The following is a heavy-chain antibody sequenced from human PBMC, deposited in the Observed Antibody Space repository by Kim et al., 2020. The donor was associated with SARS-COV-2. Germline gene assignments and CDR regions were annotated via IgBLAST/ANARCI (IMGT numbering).Heavy chain of an antibody. CDR3: ARVLIVVVPAAPVGWFDP. J-gene: IGHJ5*02. Sequence: SETLSLTCTVSGGSISSSSYYWGWIRQPPGKGLEWIGSIYYSGSTYYNPSLKSRVTISVDTSKNQFSLKLSSVTAADTAVYYCARVLIVVVPAAPVGWFDPWGQGTLVTVSS. D-gene: IGHD2-2*01. CDR1: GGSISSSSYY. CDR2: IYYSGST. V-gene: IGHV4-39*07.